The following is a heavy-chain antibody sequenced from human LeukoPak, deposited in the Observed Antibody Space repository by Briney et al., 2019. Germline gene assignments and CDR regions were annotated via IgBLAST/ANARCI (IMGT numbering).Heavy chain of an antibody. CDR2: INPNSGGT. D-gene: IGHD3-22*01. CDR1: GYTFTDSY. Sequence: ASVKVSCKASGYTFTDSYMHWVRQAPGQGLEWMGWINPNSGGTNYAQKFQGRVTMTRDTSISTAYMELSRLKSDDTAVYYCGRVHFYDSSGYSLINPWGQGTLVTVSS. V-gene: IGHV1-2*02. J-gene: IGHJ4*02. CDR3: GRVHFYDSSGYSLINP.